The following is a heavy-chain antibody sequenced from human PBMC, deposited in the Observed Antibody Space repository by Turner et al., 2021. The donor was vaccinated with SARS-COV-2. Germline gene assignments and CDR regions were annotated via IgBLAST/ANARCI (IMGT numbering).Heavy chain of an antibody. Sequence: QVQLQQWGAGLLKPSETLSLTCAVYGGSFSGYYWTWIRQPPEKGLEWIGEIHPSGTTYHNPSLKGRVTMSVDTSKNQFYLKVSSVTAADTAVYYWAKGDDSRKSGLLWGQGTLVTVSS. V-gene: IGHV4-34*02. D-gene: IGHD2-15*01. J-gene: IGHJ4*02. CDR1: GGSFSGYY. CDR3: AKGDDSRKSGLL. CDR2: IHPSGTT.